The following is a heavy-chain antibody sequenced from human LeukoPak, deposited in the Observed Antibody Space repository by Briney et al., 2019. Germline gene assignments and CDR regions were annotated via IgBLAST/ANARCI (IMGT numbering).Heavy chain of an antibody. D-gene: IGHD3-22*01. CDR3: ARGESYYYDSSGYPAPYYFDY. J-gene: IGHJ4*02. CDR1: GGSISSGGYY. V-gene: IGHV4-31*03. CDR2: IYYSGST. Sequence: PSETLSLTCTVSGGSISSGGYYWSWIRQHPGKGLEWIGYIYYSGSTYYNPSLKSRVTISVDTSKNQFSLKLSSVTAADTAVYYCARGESYYYDSSGYPAPYYFDYWGQGTLVTVSS.